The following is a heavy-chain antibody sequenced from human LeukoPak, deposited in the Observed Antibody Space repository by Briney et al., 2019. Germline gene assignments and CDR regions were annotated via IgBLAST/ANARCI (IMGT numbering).Heavy chain of an antibody. CDR1: GGSISSYY. D-gene: IGHD2-2*01. Sequence: SETLSLTCTVSGGSISSYYWSWIRQPPGKGLEWIGYIYYSGSTNYNPSLKSRVTISLDTSKNQFSLMLRSVTAADTAVFYCVRDVVYRSSPICYDTWGQGTLVTVSS. J-gene: IGHJ5*02. CDR2: IYYSGST. CDR3: VRDVVYRSSPICYDT. V-gene: IGHV4-59*01.